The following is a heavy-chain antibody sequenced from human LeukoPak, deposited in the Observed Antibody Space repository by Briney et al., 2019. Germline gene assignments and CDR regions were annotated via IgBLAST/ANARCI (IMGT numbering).Heavy chain of an antibody. J-gene: IGHJ4*02. D-gene: IGHD1-26*01. CDR1: GFSISSGYY. CDR2: IYHSGST. Sequence: PSETLSLTCTVSGFSISSGYYWGWIRPPPGKGLEWIGTIYHSGSTYYNPSLQSRVTISVDTSKNQFSLKLSSVTAADTAVYYCARTYSGTSLFDYWGQGTLVTVSS. V-gene: IGHV4-38-2*02. CDR3: ARTYSGTSLFDY.